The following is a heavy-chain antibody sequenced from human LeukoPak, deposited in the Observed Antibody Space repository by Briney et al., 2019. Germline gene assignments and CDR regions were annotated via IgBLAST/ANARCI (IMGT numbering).Heavy chain of an antibody. CDR1: GGSFSGCY. CDR3: ARGGSGSYYFHYYGMDV. J-gene: IGHJ6*02. CDR2: INHSGST. V-gene: IGHV4-34*01. D-gene: IGHD1-26*01. Sequence: SETLSLTCAVYGGSFSGCYWSWIRQPPGKGLEWIGEINHSGSTNYNPSLKSRVTISVDTSKNQFSLKLSSVTAADTAVYYCARGGSGSYYFHYYGMDVWGQGTTVTVSS.